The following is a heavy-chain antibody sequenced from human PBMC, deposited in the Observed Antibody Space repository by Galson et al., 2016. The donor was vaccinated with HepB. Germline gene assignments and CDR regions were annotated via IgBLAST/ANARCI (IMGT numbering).Heavy chain of an antibody. Sequence: SLRLSCAASGFTFSAYAMHWVRQAPGRGLEWVAVISYDGSNKYYADSVKGRFTISRDNSENTLYLQMSSLRPEDTAVYYCARDQGWGFDCWGQGTLVTVSS. D-gene: IGHD6-19*01. J-gene: IGHJ4*02. V-gene: IGHV3-30-3*01. CDR1: GFTFSAYA. CDR2: ISYDGSNK. CDR3: ARDQGWGFDC.